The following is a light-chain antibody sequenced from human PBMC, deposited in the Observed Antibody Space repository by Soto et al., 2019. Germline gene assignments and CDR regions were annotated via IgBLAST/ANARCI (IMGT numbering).Light chain of an antibody. CDR3: QQLNSYLPFT. J-gene: IGKJ3*01. V-gene: IGKV1-9*01. Sequence: IQLTQSPSSLSASVGDRVTITCRASQGISSYLAWYQQKPGKAPKLLIYAASTLQSGVPSRFSGSGSGTDFTLTISSLQPEDFAIYYCQQLNSYLPFTFGPGTKVDIK. CDR1: QGISSY. CDR2: AAS.